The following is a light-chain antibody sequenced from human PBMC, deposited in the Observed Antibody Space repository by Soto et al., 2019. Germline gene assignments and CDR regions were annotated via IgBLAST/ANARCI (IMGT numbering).Light chain of an antibody. CDR3: QSYESRLGAVV. CDR2: GST. J-gene: IGLJ2*01. Sequence: QSVLTQPPSVSGTTGQRVTISCTRSSSNIGAGHDVHWYQQFPGTAPKLLRYGSTNRPSGVPDHFSGSKSGTSASLAIAGLQTEDEVDYYGQSYESRLGAVVFGGVDKLTVL. CDR1: SSNIGAGHD. V-gene: IGLV1-40*01.